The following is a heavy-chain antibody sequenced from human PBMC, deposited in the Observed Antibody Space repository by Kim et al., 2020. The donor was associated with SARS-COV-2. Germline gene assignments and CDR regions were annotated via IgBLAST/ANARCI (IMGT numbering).Heavy chain of an antibody. D-gene: IGHD1-26*01. CDR1: GFTFSSYA. Sequence: GGSLRLSCAASGFTFSSYAMSWVRQAPGKGLEWVSAISGSGGSTYYADSVKGRFTISRDNSKNTLYLQMNSLRAEDTAVYYCAKGFGSGSYYGSPRGMDVWGQGTTVTVSS. V-gene: IGHV3-23*01. CDR2: ISGSGGST. CDR3: AKGFGSGSYYGSPRGMDV. J-gene: IGHJ6*02.